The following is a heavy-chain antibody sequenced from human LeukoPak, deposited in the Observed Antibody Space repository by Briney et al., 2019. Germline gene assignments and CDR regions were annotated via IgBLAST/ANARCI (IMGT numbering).Heavy chain of an antibody. Sequence: PGGSLRLSCAASGFTFSTYAMSWVRQAPGKGLEWVANIKEDGSAKYYVASVKGRFTISRDNTKNSLYLQMNSLRADDTAIYCCVRGFRSDYWGQGTLVSVSS. CDR1: GFTFSTYA. V-gene: IGHV3-7*04. D-gene: IGHD2/OR15-2a*01. CDR2: IKEDGSAK. CDR3: VRGFRSDY. J-gene: IGHJ4*02.